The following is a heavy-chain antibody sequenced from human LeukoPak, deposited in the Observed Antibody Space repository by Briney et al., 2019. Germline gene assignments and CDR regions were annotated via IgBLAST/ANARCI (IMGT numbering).Heavy chain of an antibody. Sequence: ASETLSLTCTVSGGSISSYYWTWIRQPPGKGLGLEWIGYIYYSGGTNYNPSLKSRVTISIDTSKNQVSLKLSSVTAADTAVYYCARLWDSSSSLDYWGQGTWSPSPQ. J-gene: IGHJ4*02. CDR1: GGSISSYY. CDR3: ARLWDSSSSLDY. CDR2: IYYSGGT. V-gene: IGHV4-59*08. D-gene: IGHD6-6*01.